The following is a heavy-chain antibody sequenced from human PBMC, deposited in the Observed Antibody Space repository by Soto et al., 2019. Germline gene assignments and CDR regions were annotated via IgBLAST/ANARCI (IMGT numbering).Heavy chain of an antibody. CDR3: ARVCYDISGYPQFDS. CDR1: GFTFSDYV. CDR2: IGRGDDK. Sequence: GGSLRLSCEASGFTFSDYVMNWVRQGPGKGLEWVSTIGRGDDKYCADSVKGRFTISRDNARTSLYLQMHSLRDADTAVYYCARVCYDISGYPQFDSWGQGTLVTVSS. D-gene: IGHD3-22*01. V-gene: IGHV3-21*06. J-gene: IGHJ4*02.